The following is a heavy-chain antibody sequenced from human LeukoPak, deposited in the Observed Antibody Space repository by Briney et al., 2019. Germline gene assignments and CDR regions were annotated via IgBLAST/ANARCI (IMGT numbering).Heavy chain of an antibody. Sequence: SETLSLTCTVSGVSISSGGYYWSWIRQHPGKGLEWIGYIYYSGSTYYNPSLKSRVTISVDTSKNQFSLKLSSVTAADTAVYYCARVRRIQLWSRNYYYYYGMDVWGQGTTVTVSS. CDR1: GVSISSGGYY. CDR3: ARVRRIQLWSRNYYYYYGMDV. J-gene: IGHJ6*02. D-gene: IGHD5-18*01. CDR2: IYYSGST. V-gene: IGHV4-31*03.